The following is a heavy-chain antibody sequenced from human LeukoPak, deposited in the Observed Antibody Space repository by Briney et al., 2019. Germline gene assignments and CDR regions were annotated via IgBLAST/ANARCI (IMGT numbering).Heavy chain of an antibody. CDR2: IKQDGSEK. Sequence: GESLRLSCAASGFTFSSYWMSWVRQAPGKGLEWVANIKQDGSEKYYVDSVKGRFTISRDNAKNSLYLQMNSLRAEDTAVYYCARDVRGTILTGYYISDYFDYWGQGTLVTVSS. D-gene: IGHD3-9*01. V-gene: IGHV3-7*01. CDR1: GFTFSSYW. CDR3: ARDVRGTILTGYYISDYFDY. J-gene: IGHJ4*02.